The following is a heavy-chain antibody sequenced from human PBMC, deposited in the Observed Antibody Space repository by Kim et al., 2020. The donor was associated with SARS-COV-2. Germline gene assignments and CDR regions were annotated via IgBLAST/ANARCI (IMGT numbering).Heavy chain of an antibody. Sequence: GGSLRLSCAASGFTFSSYAMHWVRQAPGKGLEWVAVISYDGSNKYYADSVKGRFTISRDNSKNTLYLQMNSLRAEDTAVYYCARVAYGDYGSWFDPWGQEPWSPSPQ. CDR2: ISYDGSNK. CDR3: ARVAYGDYGSWFDP. V-gene: IGHV3-30*04. D-gene: IGHD4-17*01. CDR1: GFTFSSYA. J-gene: IGHJ5*02.